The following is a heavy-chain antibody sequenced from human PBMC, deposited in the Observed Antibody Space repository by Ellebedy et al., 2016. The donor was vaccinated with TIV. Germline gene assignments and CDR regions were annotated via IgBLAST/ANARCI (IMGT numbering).Heavy chain of an antibody. D-gene: IGHD5-12*01. CDR3: AREGVATGYYYYGMDV. J-gene: IGHJ6*02. CDR2: IYTSGST. Sequence: SETLSLXXTVSGGSISSYYWSWIRQPAGKGLEWIGRIYTSGSTNYNPSLKSRVTMSVDTSKNQFSLKLSSVTAADTAVYYCAREGVATGYYYYGMDVWGQGTTVTVSS. CDR1: GGSISSYY. V-gene: IGHV4-4*07.